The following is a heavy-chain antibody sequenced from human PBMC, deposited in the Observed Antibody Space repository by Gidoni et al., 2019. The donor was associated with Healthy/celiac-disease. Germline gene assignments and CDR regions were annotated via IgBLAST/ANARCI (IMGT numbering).Heavy chain of an antibody. V-gene: IGHV3-23*01. CDR3: AKVISDTLPFDY. J-gene: IGHJ4*02. CDR2: ISGSGGST. Sequence: EVPLLESGGGLVQPGGSLRLSCAAPGFTFSSYAMSWVRQAPGTGLEWVSTISGSGGSTYYADSVKGGFTISRDNSKNTLYLQMNSLRAEDTAVYYCAKVISDTLPFDYWGQGTLVTVSS. CDR1: GFTFSSYA. D-gene: IGHD5-18*01.